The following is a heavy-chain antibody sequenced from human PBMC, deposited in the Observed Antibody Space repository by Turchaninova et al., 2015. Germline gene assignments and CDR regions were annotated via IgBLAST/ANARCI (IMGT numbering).Heavy chain of an antibody. V-gene: IGHV4-59*01. CDR1: GGSISSYL. CDR3: ARDPQGYTYDY. D-gene: IGHD5-18*01. J-gene: IGHJ4*02. CDR2: IYYTGGT. Sequence: QVQLQESGPGLVKTSETLSLTCPVSGGSISSYLRSWIRQPPGKGLEWIGHIYYTGGTNYNPSLKSRVTISVDTSKNQFSLKLSSVTAADTAVYYCARDPQGYTYDYWGQGALVTVSS.